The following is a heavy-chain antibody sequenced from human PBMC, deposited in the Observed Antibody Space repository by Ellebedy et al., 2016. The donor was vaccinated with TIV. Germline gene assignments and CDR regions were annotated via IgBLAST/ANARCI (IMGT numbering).Heavy chain of an antibody. CDR3: ARSTDVWDWFDP. D-gene: IGHD2-8*01. CDR2: ISGSGGST. V-gene: IGHV3-23*01. Sequence: GESLKISXAASGFTFSSYAMSWVRQAPGKGLEWVSAISGSGGSTYYADSVKGRFTISRDNSKNTLYLQMNSLRAEDTAVYYCARSTDVWDWFDPWGQGTLVTVSS. J-gene: IGHJ5*02. CDR1: GFTFSSYA.